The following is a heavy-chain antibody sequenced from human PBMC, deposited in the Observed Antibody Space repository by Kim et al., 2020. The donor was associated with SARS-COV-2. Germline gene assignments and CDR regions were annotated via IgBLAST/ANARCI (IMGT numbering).Heavy chain of an antibody. J-gene: IGHJ4*02. D-gene: IGHD1-26*01. Sequence: GGSLRLSCAASGFTFSSYAMSWVRQAPGKGLEWVSAISGSGGSTYYADSVKGRFTISRDNSKNTLYLKMNSLRAEDTAVYYCAKDEGYSGSNRGYWGQGTLVTVSS. CDR3: AKDEGYSGSNRGY. CDR2: ISGSGGST. CDR1: GFTFSSYA. V-gene: IGHV3-23*01.